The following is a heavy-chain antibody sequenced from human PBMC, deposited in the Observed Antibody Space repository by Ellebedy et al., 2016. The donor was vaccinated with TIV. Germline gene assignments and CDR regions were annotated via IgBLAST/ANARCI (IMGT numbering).Heavy chain of an antibody. V-gene: IGHV1-18*01. CDR1: GYTFTSYG. Sequence: AASVKVSCKASGYTFTSYGISWVRQAPGQGLEWMGWISAYNGNTNYAQKLQGRVTMTTDTSTSTAYMELRSLRSDDTAVYYCARDPSTRRTYYYDSSGYVGFDYWGQGTLVTVSS. D-gene: IGHD3-22*01. CDR3: ARDPSTRRTYYYDSSGYVGFDY. J-gene: IGHJ4*02. CDR2: ISAYNGNT.